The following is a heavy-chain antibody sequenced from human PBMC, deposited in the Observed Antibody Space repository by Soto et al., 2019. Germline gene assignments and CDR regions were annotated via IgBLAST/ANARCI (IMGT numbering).Heavy chain of an antibody. CDR2: INHSGST. CDR1: GGSISSSGYY. Sequence: SETLSLTCSVSGGSISSSGYYWSWIRQPPGKGLEWIGEINHSGSTNYNPSLKSRVTISVDTSKNQFSLKLSSVTAADTAVYYCVRGDQYYYGSGSYSAWFDTWGQGTLVTVS. V-gene: IGHV4-39*07. J-gene: IGHJ5*02. D-gene: IGHD3-10*01. CDR3: VRGDQYYYGSGSYSAWFDT.